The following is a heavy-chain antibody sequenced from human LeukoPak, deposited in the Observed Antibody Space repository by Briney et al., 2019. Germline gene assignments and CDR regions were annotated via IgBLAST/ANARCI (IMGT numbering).Heavy chain of an antibody. V-gene: IGHV1-8*01. CDR2: MNPNSGNT. D-gene: IGHD1-14*01. Sequence: EASVTVSCKASGYSFTSYDINWVRQATGQGREWMGWMNPNSGNTGYAQNFQGRVTITRNNSIKTDYMELSSLTSDDTAVYYCARLTRYYYGMDVWGQGTTVTVSS. CDR1: GYSFTSYD. CDR3: ARLTRYYYGMDV. J-gene: IGHJ6*02.